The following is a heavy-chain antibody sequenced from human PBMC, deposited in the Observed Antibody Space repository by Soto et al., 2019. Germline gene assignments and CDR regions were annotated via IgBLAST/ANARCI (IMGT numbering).Heavy chain of an antibody. CDR3: ARDVYSGSGDAFDL. J-gene: IGHJ3*01. D-gene: IGHD6-6*01. Sequence: QVQLVQSGAEVKKPGASVKVSCKTSGYTFRIYGITWVRQAPGRGLEWMGWISTYTGKTDYAQSLQGRVTMTTDTSTGTAYLEVRSLRSDDTAVYFCARDVYSGSGDAFDLWGQGTMVTVSS. CDR2: ISTYTGKT. V-gene: IGHV1-18*01. CDR1: GYTFRIYG.